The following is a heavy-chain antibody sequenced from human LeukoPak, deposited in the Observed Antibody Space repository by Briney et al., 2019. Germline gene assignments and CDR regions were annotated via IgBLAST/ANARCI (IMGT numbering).Heavy chain of an antibody. CDR1: GFTFNSYS. CDR2: ISSSSSTI. Sequence: GGSLRLSCAASGFTFNSYSMNWVRQAPGKGLEWISYISSSSSTIYYADSVKGRFTISRDNAKNSLYLQMNSLRAEDTAVYYCARTGYYYYMDVWGKGTTVTVSS. V-gene: IGHV3-48*01. CDR3: ARTGYYYYMDV. J-gene: IGHJ6*03.